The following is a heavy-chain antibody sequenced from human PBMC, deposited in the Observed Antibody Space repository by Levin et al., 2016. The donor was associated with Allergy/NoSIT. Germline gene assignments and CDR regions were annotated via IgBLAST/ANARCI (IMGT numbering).Heavy chain of an antibody. D-gene: IGHD6-13*01. V-gene: IGHV1-18*01. J-gene: IGHJ5*02. CDR2: ISVDNENT. Sequence: WVRQAPGQGLEWMGWISVDNENTHYQQKLQGRVNMTTDTSTSTAYMELRSLRSDDTAAYYCARAVSLKAAAGSKWFDPWGQGTLVTVSS. CDR3: ARAVSLKAAAGSKWFDP.